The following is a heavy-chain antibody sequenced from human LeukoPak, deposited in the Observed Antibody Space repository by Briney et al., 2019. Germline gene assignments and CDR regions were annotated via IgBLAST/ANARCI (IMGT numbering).Heavy chain of an antibody. CDR3: ARGERAYCSGSTCWGNWFDP. V-gene: IGHV4-59*01. CDR1: GGSISSSY. J-gene: IGHJ5*02. Sequence: SETLSLTCTVSGGSISSSYWSWIRQPPGKGLDWIASISYIGSTNYNPSLKGRITISVDTSENQFSLKLTSVTAADTAMYYCARGERAYCSGSTCWGNWFDPWGQGTLVTVSS. CDR2: ISYIGST. D-gene: IGHD2-2*01.